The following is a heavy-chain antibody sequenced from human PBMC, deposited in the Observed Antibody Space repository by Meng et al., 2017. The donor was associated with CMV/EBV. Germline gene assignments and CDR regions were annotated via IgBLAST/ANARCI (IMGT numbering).Heavy chain of an antibody. D-gene: IGHD3-3*01. V-gene: IGHV3-23*01. CDR2: ISGSGGST. CDR3: AKDHYDCWSGIYYYGMDV. CDR1: GFTFSSYA. Sequence: GESLKISCAASGFTFSSYAMSWVRQAPGKGLEWVSAISGSGGSTYYADSVKGRFTISRDNSKNTLYLQMNSLRAEDTAVYYCAKDHYDCWSGIYYYGMDVWGQGTTVTVSS. J-gene: IGHJ6*02.